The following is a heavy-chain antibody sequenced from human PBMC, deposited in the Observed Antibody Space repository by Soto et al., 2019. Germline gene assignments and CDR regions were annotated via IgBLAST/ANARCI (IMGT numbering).Heavy chain of an antibody. D-gene: IGHD6-13*01. Sequence: PGGSLRLSCAASGFTFSSYGMHWVRQAPGKGLEWVAVISYDGSNKYYADSVKGRFTISRDNSKNTLYLQMNSLRAEDTAVYYCAKVRAAAIDYYYYGMDVWGQGTTVTVSS. V-gene: IGHV3-30*18. CDR1: GFTFSSYG. CDR3: AKVRAAAIDYYYYGMDV. J-gene: IGHJ6*02. CDR2: ISYDGSNK.